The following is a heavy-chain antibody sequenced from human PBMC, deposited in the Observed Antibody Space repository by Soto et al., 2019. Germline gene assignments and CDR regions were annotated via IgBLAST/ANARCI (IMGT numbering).Heavy chain of an antibody. J-gene: IGHJ4*02. CDR2: ISAYNGNT. D-gene: IGHD5-18*01. CDR3: ARGLRGYSYGSLDY. CDR1: GYTFTSYG. Sequence: ASVKVSCKASGYTFTSYGISWVRQAPGQGLEWMGWISAYNGNTNYAQKFQGWVTMTRDTSISTAYMELSRLRSDDTAVYYCARGLRGYSYGSLDYWGQGTLVTVSS. V-gene: IGHV1-18*01.